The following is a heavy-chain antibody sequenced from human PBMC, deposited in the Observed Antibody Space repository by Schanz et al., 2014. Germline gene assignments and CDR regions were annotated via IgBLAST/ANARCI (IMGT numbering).Heavy chain of an antibody. CDR1: GFTFSDYS. D-gene: IGHD2-15*01. Sequence: EVQLVESGGGWVQPGGSLRLSCAASGFTFSDYSMNWVRQAPGKGPEWVSYIRSSSTPIYYADSVKGRFTISRDNAKNSLSLQMNSLRVEDTAIYYCARDSNDDDGYRVWFDSWGQGILVTVSS. CDR3: ARDSNDDDGYRVWFDS. V-gene: IGHV3-48*01. J-gene: IGHJ5*01. CDR2: IRSSSTPI.